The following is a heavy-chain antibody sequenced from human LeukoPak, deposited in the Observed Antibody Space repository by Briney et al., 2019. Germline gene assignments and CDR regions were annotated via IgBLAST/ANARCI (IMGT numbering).Heavy chain of an antibody. V-gene: IGHV6-1*01. CDR1: GDSISSNSAA. CDR2: TYYRSKWYN. CDR3: ARGPGVIWFGEFRFDP. D-gene: IGHD3-10*01. J-gene: IGHJ5*02. Sequence: SQTLSLTCAISGDSISSNSAAWNWIRQSPSRGLEWLGRTYYRSKWYNDYAVSVKSQITINPDTSKNQFSLQLNSVTPEDTAVYYCARGPGVIWFGEFRFDPWGQGTLVTVSS.